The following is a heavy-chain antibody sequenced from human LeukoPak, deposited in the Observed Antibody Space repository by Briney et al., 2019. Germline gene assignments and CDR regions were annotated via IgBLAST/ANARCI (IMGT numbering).Heavy chain of an antibody. CDR2: IIPIFGTA. CDR1: GGTFSSYA. Sequence: GSSVKVSCKASGGTFSSYAIIWVRQAPGQGLEWMGGIIPIFGTANYAQKFQGRVTITADESTSTACMELSSLRSEDTAVYYCARASSVGFWTHSTVRLRFDYWGQGTLVTVSS. J-gene: IGHJ4*02. CDR3: ARASSVGFWTHSTVRLRFDY. V-gene: IGHV1-69*01. D-gene: IGHD3/OR15-3a*01.